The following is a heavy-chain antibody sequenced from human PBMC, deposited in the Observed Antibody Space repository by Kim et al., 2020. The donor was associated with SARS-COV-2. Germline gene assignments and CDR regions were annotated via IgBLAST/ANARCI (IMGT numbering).Heavy chain of an antibody. J-gene: IGHJ4*02. Sequence: GGSLRLSCAASGFTFSSYWMHWVRQAPGKGLVWVSRIKSDGSSTSYADSVKGRFTISRDNAKNTLYLQMNSLRAEDTAVYYCARDYRNDFWSAEAGYWGQGTLVTVSS. CDR1: GFTFSSYW. V-gene: IGHV3-74*01. CDR3: ARDYRNDFWSAEAGY. D-gene: IGHD3-3*01. CDR2: IKSDGSST.